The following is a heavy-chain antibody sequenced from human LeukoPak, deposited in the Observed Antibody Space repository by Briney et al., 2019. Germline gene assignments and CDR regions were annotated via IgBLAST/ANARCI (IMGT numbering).Heavy chain of an antibody. Sequence: SEILSLTCTVSGGSLNNYYWGWIRQAAGRGLEWIAYSYYSGGTNYNSSLKSRVTISVDTSKNQFSLKVTSVTAGDTAIYYCVRHGESSRHHAHFDYWGHGALVTVSS. CDR2: SYYSGGT. J-gene: IGHJ4*01. V-gene: IGHV4-59*08. D-gene: IGHD3-10*01. CDR3: VRHGESSRHHAHFDY. CDR1: GGSLNNYY.